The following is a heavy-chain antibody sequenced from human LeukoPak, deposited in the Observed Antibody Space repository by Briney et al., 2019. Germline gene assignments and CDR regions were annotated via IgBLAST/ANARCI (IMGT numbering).Heavy chain of an antibody. CDR2: INPNSGGT. J-gene: IGHJ5*02. D-gene: IGHD5-12*01. CDR1: GCTFTGYY. CDR3: AGDSYNQPDSGYDGFDP. Sequence: GASVKVSCKASGCTFTGYYMHWVRQAPGQGLEWMGWINPNSGGTNYAQKFQGRVTMTRDTSISTAYMELSRLRSNDTAVYYCAGDSYNQPDSGYDGFDPWGQGTLVTVSS. V-gene: IGHV1-2*02.